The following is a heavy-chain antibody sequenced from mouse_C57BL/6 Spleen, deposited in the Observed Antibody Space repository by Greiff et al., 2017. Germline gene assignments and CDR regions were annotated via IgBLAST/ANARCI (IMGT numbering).Heavy chain of an antibody. Sequence: VQLQESGAELVKPGASVKISCKASGYAFSSYWMNWVKQRPGKGLEWIGQIYPGDGDTNYNGKFKGKATLSEDKSSSTAYMQISSLTSEDSAVYFCARRMVTAYFDYWGQGTTLTVSS. V-gene: IGHV1-80*01. CDR2: IYPGDGDT. CDR3: ARRMVTAYFDY. D-gene: IGHD2-2*01. J-gene: IGHJ2*01. CDR1: GYAFSSYW.